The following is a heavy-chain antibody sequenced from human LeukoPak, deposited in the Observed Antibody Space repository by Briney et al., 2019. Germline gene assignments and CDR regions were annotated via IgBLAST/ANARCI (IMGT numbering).Heavy chain of an antibody. J-gene: IGHJ4*02. CDR1: GGSFSGYY. CDR2: INHSGST. D-gene: IGHD3-22*01. Sequence: SETLSLTCAVYGGSFSGYYWSWIRQPPGKGLEWIGEINHSGSTNYNPSLKSRVTISVDTSKNQFSLKLSSVTAADTAVYYCARGPKYYYDSSGPTYFDYWGQGTLVTVSS. CDR3: ARGPKYYYDSSGPTYFDY. V-gene: IGHV4-34*01.